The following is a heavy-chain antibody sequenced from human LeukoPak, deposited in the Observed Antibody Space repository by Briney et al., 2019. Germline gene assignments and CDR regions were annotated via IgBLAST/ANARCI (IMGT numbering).Heavy chain of an antibody. CDR3: ARDSTSSWETAFDV. J-gene: IGHJ3*01. D-gene: IGHD1-26*01. CDR1: GFTFSIYT. CDR2: ISTSSTYI. V-gene: IGHV3-21*01. Sequence: GGSLRLSCAASGFTFSIYTMTWVRQAPGKGLEWVSSISTSSTYIYYADSVQGRFTISRDNAKNSMYLQMNSLRAEDTAVYYCARDSTSSWETAFDVWGQGTMVTVSS.